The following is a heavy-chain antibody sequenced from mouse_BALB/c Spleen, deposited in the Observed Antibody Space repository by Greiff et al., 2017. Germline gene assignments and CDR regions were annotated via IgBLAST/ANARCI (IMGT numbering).Heavy chain of an antibody. Sequence: VKLQESGPGLVAPSQSLSITCTVSGFSLTSYGVHWVRQPPGKGLEWLGVIWAGGSTNYNSALMSRLSISKDNSKSQVFLKMNSLQTDDTAMYYCARGTMITTGNFDYWGQGTTLTVSS. CDR2: IWAGGST. D-gene: IGHD2-4*01. CDR3: ARGTMITTGNFDY. CDR1: GFSLTSYG. V-gene: IGHV2-9*02. J-gene: IGHJ2*01.